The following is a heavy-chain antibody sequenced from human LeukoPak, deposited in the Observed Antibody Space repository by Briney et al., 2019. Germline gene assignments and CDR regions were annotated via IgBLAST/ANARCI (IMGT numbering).Heavy chain of an antibody. CDR2: INPSGGST. CDR3: ARGHGGYGGC. D-gene: IGHD3-10*01. Sequence: GASVKVSCKASGYTFTSYYMHWVRQAPGQGLEWMGIINPSGGSTSYAQKFQGRVTMTRNTSISTAYMELSSLRSEDTAVYYCARGHGGYGGCWGQGTLVTVSS. J-gene: IGHJ4*02. V-gene: IGHV1-46*01. CDR1: GYTFTSYY.